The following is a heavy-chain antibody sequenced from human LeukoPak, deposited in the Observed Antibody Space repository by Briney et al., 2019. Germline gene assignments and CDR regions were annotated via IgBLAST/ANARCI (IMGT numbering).Heavy chain of an antibody. Sequence: ASVKVSRKASGCTFTTYGISWVRQAPGQGLEWMGWINPYNGDTNYAQKLQGRVTMTTDTSTSTAYMELRSLRSDDTAVYYCARDMSWDTVMARGLGMDGWGQGTTVTVSS. CDR3: ARDMSWDTVMARGLGMDG. V-gene: IGHV1-18*01. CDR2: INPYNGDT. J-gene: IGHJ6*02. CDR1: GCTFTTYG. D-gene: IGHD5-18*01.